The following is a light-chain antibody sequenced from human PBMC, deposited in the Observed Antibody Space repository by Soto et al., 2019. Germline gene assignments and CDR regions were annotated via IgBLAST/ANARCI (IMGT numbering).Light chain of an antibody. V-gene: IGKV3-20*01. Sequence: ILLKQSPGPLSWFPGERATFSSRASESVSNNSLAWYQQRPGQAPRLLIYGAYSRATDIPGRFGGHGSGTDFILSINRLEPEDSAVYYCQQYGGSPWTFGQGTKVDIK. J-gene: IGKJ1*01. CDR2: GAY. CDR3: QQYGGSPWT. CDR1: ESVSNNS.